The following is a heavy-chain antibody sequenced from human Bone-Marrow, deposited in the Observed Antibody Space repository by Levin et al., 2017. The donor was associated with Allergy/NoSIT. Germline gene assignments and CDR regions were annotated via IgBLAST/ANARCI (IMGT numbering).Heavy chain of an antibody. CDR3: ARLYKSGWFGVDY. D-gene: IGHD6-19*01. J-gene: IGHJ4*02. V-gene: IGHV3-7*01. CDR2: INDDGSEK. CDR1: GFTFSRYW. Sequence: GGSLRLSCAASGFTFSRYWMSWVRWVRQAPGKGLEWVANINDDGSEKYHVDSVKGRFTISRDNAKNSLYLQMNSLRAEDTAVYYCARLYKSGWFGVDYWGQGTLVTVSS.